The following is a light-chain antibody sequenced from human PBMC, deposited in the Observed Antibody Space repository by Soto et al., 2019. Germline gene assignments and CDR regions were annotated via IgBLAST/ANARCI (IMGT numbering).Light chain of an antibody. Sequence: EIQMTQSPSTLSASVGDTVTIACRASEDVANYLAWHQQKPGRAPMLLISDASDLKSGVPSRFSGSGSGTDSTLIISNLQPDGSADYYCQQYKSWLTSGQQTNVQIK. J-gene: IGKJ1*01. CDR3: QQYKSWLT. V-gene: IGKV1-5*01. CDR2: DAS. CDR1: EDVANY.